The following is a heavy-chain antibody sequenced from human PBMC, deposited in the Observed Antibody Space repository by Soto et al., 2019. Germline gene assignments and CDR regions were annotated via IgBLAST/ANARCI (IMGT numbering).Heavy chain of an antibody. CDR1: GGSFSGYF. V-gene: IGHV4-34*02. D-gene: IGHD3-3*02. J-gene: IGHJ6*02. CDR2: INHSGNT. Sequence: QVQLQQWGAGLLKPSETLSLTCAVYGGSFSGYFWTWIRQAPGKGLEWIGEINHSGNTNYNSSLKSRVTISVDTSKNQLAIILSSVTAAETAVYYSARDRQNSHFWSGNQNKGPSGMDVWGQGTTVTVSS. CDR3: ARDRQNSHFWSGNQNKGPSGMDV.